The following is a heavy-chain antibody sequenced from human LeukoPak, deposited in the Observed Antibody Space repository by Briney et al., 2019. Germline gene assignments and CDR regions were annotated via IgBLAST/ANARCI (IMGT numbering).Heavy chain of an antibody. D-gene: IGHD2-2*01. V-gene: IGHV3-30-3*01. CDR1: GFTFSSYA. Sequence: PGGSLRLSCAASGFTFSSYAMHWVRQAPGKGLEWVAIISYDGSNKYYADSVKGRFTISRDNSKNTLYVQMNSLRAEDTAVYYCARDWRLVPAEGWFDPWGQGTLVTVSS. CDR2: ISYDGSNK. J-gene: IGHJ5*02. CDR3: ARDWRLVPAEGWFDP.